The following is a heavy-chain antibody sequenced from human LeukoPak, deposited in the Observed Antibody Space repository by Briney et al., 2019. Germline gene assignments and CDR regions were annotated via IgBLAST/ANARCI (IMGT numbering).Heavy chain of an antibody. Sequence: PETLCLTCTVSGGSISTDSWIWIRRPPGKGLEWIGYIYYSGTTNYNPSLKSRVTISVDTSRNQFSLKLSSVTAADTAIYYCARGAYDSRGHYYYFDYWGRGTLDPVSS. CDR1: GGSISTDS. D-gene: IGHD3-22*01. J-gene: IGHJ4*02. V-gene: IGHV4-59*01. CDR2: IYYSGTT. CDR3: ARGAYDSRGHYYYFDY.